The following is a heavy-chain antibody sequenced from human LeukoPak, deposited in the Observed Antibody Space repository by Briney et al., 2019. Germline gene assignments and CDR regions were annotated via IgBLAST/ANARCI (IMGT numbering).Heavy chain of an antibody. CDR3: ARDGPGITVTDHFDF. CDR2: ISYDGSNE. CDR1: GFTFSSYV. V-gene: IGHV3-30-3*01. J-gene: IGHJ4*02. D-gene: IGHD6-19*01. Sequence: GGSLRLSCATSGFTFSSYVMHWVRQAPGKGLEWVAVISYDGSNEYYADSVKGRSTISRDNSKNTLYLQLNSLRAEDTAVYYCARDGPGITVTDHFDFWGQGALVTVSS.